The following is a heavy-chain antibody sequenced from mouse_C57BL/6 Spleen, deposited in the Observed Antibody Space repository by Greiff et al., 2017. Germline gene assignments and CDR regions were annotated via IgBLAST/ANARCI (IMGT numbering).Heavy chain of an antibody. CDR2: IDPETGGT. J-gene: IGHJ4*01. Sequence: VQLQQSGAELVRPGASVTLSCKASGYTFTDYEMHWVKQTPVHGLEWIGAIDPETGGTAYNQKFKGKAILTADKSSSTAYMELRSLTSEDSAVYYCTIDGYYDYAMDYWGQGTSGTVAS. D-gene: IGHD2-3*01. V-gene: IGHV1-15*01. CDR1: GYTFTDYE. CDR3: TIDGYYDYAMDY.